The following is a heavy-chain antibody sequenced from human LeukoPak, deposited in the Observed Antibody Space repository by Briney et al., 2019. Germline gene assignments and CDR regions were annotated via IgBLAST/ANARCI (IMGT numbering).Heavy chain of an antibody. J-gene: IGHJ4*02. CDR3: DAAPVEVGELSYDFDY. V-gene: IGHV1-58*02. CDR2: IVVGSGNT. Sequence: TSVKVSCKASGFTFTISAMQWVREARGQRLEWIGWIVVGSGNTNYAQKFQERVTITRDMSTSTDYMDLNSLRSEDTAAYFFDAAPVEVGELSYDFDYWGEGTLVTVSS. D-gene: IGHD3-16*02. CDR1: GFTFTISA.